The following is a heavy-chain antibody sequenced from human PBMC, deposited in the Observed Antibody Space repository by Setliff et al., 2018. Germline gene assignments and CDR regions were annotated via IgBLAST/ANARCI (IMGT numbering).Heavy chain of an antibody. Sequence: AGGSLRLSCAASGFTFNVYGMHWVRQAPGKGLEWVAIIWYDGSNKYYAESVQGRFTISRDNSRGTLYLQMNSLRAEDTAVNYCARGWRDYYDSRGYSPNWFDPWGQGTRVTVS. D-gene: IGHD3-22*01. V-gene: IGHV3-33*01. CDR3: ARGWRDYYDSRGYSPNWFDP. CDR2: IWYDGSNK. CDR1: GFTFNVYG. J-gene: IGHJ5*02.